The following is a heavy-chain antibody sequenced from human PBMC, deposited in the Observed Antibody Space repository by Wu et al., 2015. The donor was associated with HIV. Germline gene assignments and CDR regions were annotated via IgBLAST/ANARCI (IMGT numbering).Heavy chain of an antibody. D-gene: IGHD3-22*01. CDR3: ARDYYDSSGYYYVDVIDX. CDR2: ISSYNGNT. V-gene: IGHV1-18*01. CDR1: GYTFTSYG. Sequence: QVQLVQSGAEVKKPGASVKVSCKASGYTFTSYGINWVRQAPGQGLEWMGWISSYNGNTNYAQNLQGRVTMTTDTSTSTVYMELRSLRSDDTAVYYCARDYYDSSGYYYVDVIDXWARDNGHRLF. J-gene: IGHJ3*02.